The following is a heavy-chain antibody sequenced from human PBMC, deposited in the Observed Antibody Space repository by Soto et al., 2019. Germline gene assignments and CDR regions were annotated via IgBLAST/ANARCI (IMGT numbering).Heavy chain of an antibody. D-gene: IGHD4-17*01. Sequence: QVQLVQSGVEVEKPGASVKVSCKASGYTFTSYGISWVRQAPGTGLVWMGWISAYNGNTNYAQKFQGRVTMTTDTSTSTAYMELRSLRSDDTAVYYCARDVTTVTTGGPDYWGQGTLVTVSS. CDR2: ISAYNGNT. CDR1: GYTFTSYG. J-gene: IGHJ4*02. CDR3: ARDVTTVTTGGPDY. V-gene: IGHV1-18*01.